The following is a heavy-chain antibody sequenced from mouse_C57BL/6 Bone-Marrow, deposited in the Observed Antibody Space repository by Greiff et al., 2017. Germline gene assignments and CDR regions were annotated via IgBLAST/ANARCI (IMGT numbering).Heavy chain of an antibody. CDR3: ARRGYYYEDY. J-gene: IGHJ3*01. Sequence: QVQLQQPGAELVMPGASVKLSCKASGYTFTSYWMHWVKQRPGQGLEWIGEIDPSDSYTNYNQKFKGKSTLTVDKSSSTAYMQLSSLTSEDSAVYYCARRGYYYEDYGGQGTLVTVSA. CDR1: GYTFTSYW. V-gene: IGHV1-69*01. D-gene: IGHD1-1*01. CDR2: IDPSDSYT.